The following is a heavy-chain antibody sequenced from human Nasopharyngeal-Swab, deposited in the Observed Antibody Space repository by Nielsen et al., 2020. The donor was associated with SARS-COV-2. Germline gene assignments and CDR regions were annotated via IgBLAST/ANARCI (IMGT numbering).Heavy chain of an antibody. J-gene: IGHJ4*02. V-gene: IGHV4-59*08. D-gene: IGHD1-26*01. CDR2: IYYSGST. Sequence: SETLSLTCTVSGGSISSYYWTWIRQSPGKGLEWIGYIYYSGSTDCNPSLKGRVTISVDTSKNQFSLKLNSVTAADTAVYYCARRETIVGSFDYWGQGTLVTVSS. CDR1: GGSISSYY. CDR3: ARRETIVGSFDY.